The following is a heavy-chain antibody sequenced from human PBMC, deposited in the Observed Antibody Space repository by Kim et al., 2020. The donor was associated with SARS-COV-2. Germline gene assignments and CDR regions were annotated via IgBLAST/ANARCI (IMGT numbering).Heavy chain of an antibody. CDR3: ATKRAVATVYYFDD. D-gene: IGHD5-12*01. V-gene: IGHV4-31*02. J-gene: IGHJ4*02. Sequence: NPSLRSRVSISVDTSKNQFSLKLSSVTAADTAVYYCATKRAVATVYYFDDWGQGTLVTVSS.